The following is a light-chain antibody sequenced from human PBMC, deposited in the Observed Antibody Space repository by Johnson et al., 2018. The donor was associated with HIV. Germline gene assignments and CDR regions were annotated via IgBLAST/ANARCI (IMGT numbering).Light chain of an antibody. Sequence: QSVLTQPPSVSAAPGQKVTISCSGSSSNIGNNYVSWYQQLPGTAPKLLIYDNNKRPSGIPDRFSGSKSGTSATLGITGLQTGDEADYYCGTWDTSLIVGGVFGTETNVIVL. CDR2: DNN. V-gene: IGLV1-51*01. CDR3: GTWDTSLIVGGV. CDR1: SSNIGNNY. J-gene: IGLJ1*01.